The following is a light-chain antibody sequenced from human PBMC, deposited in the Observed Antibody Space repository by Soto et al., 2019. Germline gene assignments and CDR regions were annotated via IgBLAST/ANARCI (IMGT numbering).Light chain of an antibody. V-gene: IGKV3-15*01. J-gene: IGKJ5*01. Sequence: VLTQSPGTLSLPPGEGATLSCRSSRSVSSNLAWYQQKPGQAPRLLIYGASTRATGIPARFSGSGSGTEFTLTISSLQSEDFAVYYCQQYNNWPPITFGQGTRLEIK. CDR1: RSVSSN. CDR2: GAS. CDR3: QQYNNWPPIT.